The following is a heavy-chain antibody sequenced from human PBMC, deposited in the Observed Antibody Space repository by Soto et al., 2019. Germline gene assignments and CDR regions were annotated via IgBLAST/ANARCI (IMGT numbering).Heavy chain of an antibody. J-gene: IGHJ6*02. V-gene: IGHV3-9*01. CDR3: EKDRGARASIDV. CDR2: ITWNSATI. Sequence: EEQVVESGGGLVQPGGSLRLSCAASGFTFDDYGMHWVRQGPGKGLEWVSGITWNSATIGYAASVKGRFTISRDNAKNSLYLQIISQTTEDTAVYYCEKDRGARASIDVWGQGNTVTVS. CDR1: GFTFDDYG.